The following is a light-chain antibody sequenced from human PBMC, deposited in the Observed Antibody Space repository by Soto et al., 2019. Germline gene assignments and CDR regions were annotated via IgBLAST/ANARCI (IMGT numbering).Light chain of an antibody. Sequence: QAVVTQEPSLTVSPGGTVTLTRALTTGAVTSDYYPNWFQRKPGQALRTLIYRTNNKHSWTPARFSGSLLGGKAALTLSGVQPEDEADYYCVLLCSGEGVFGGGTKVTVL. J-gene: IGLJ3*02. CDR2: RTN. CDR3: VLLCSGEGV. V-gene: IGLV7-43*01. CDR1: TGAVTSDYY.